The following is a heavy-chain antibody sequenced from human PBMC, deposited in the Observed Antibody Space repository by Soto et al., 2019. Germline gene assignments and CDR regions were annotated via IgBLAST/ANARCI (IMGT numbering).Heavy chain of an antibody. J-gene: IGHJ4*02. Sequence: PSETLSLTCTVSGGSISSSSYYWGWIRQPPGKGLEWIGSIYYSGSTYYNPSLKSRVTISVDTSKNQFSLKLSSVTAADTAVYYCARHEDIVVVVAAVDYWGQGTLVTVSS. CDR3: ARHEDIVVVVAAVDY. CDR1: GGSISSSSYY. D-gene: IGHD2-15*01. CDR2: IYYSGST. V-gene: IGHV4-39*01.